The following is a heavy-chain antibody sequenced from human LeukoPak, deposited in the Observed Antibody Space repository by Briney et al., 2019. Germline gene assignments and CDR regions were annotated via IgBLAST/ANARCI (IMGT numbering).Heavy chain of an antibody. J-gene: IGHJ6*02. CDR1: GSTVSSNY. V-gene: IGHV3-66*01. Sequence: GGSLRLSCAASGSTVSSNYLSWVRQTPGKGLAWVSVLYSGGNTYYADSVKGRFTISRDNSKNMLFLQMNSLRAEDTAVYYCAKDAGYYGSGTILPWDYYYYGMDVWGQGTTVTVSS. CDR2: LYSGGNT. CDR3: AKDAGYYGSGTILPWDYYYYGMDV. D-gene: IGHD3-10*01.